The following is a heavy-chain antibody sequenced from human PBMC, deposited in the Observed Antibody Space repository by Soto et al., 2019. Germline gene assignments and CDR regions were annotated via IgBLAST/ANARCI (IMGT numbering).Heavy chain of an antibody. CDR3: ARAGPGYYGSGSYYNEAVDY. Sequence: QVQLVQSGAEVKKPGASVKVSCKASGYTFTSYGISWVRQSPGQGLEWMGWISAYNGNTNYAQKLQGRVTMTTDTSTSTAYMELRSLRSDDTAVYYCARAGPGYYGSGSYYNEAVDYWGQGTLVTVSS. V-gene: IGHV1-18*01. CDR1: GYTFTSYG. J-gene: IGHJ4*02. D-gene: IGHD3-10*01. CDR2: ISAYNGNT.